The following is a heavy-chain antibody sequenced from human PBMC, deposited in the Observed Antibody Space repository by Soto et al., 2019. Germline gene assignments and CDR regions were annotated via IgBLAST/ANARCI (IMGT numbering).Heavy chain of an antibody. Sequence: QVQLQESGPGLVKASETLSLTCTVSGDSITRNYWSWIRQPPGKGLEWIGYISYSGNSNYNPSLKSRLNISVDTSKNNFSLKLNSVAAVDTAMYYCSRGPMGEAAAGNWYFDLWGRGTLVAVSS. CDR3: SRGPMGEAAAGNWYFDL. D-gene: IGHD6-13*01. J-gene: IGHJ2*01. V-gene: IGHV4-59*01. CDR1: GDSITRNY. CDR2: ISYSGNS.